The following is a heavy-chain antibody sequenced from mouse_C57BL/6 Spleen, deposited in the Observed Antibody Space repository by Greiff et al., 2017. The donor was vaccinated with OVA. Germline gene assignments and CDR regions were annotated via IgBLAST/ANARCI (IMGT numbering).Heavy chain of an antibody. D-gene: IGHD2-5*01. CDR3: ARWSNYVIDY. Sequence: VKLQQPGAELVMPGASVKLSCKASGYTFTSYWMHWVKQRPGQGLEWIGEIDPSDSYTNYNQKFKGKSTLTVDKSSSTAYMQLSSLTSEDSAVYYCARWSNYVIDYWGQGTTLTVSS. CDR2: IDPSDSYT. CDR1: GYTFTSYW. J-gene: IGHJ2*01. V-gene: IGHV1-69*01.